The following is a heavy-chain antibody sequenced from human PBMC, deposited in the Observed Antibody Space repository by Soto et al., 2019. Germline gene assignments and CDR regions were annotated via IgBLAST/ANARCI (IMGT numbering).Heavy chain of an antibody. CDR1: GGSISSSSYY. Sequence: QLQLQESGPGLVKPSETLSLTCTVSGGSISSSSYYWGWIRQPPGKGLEWIGSIYYSGSTYYNPSLKSRVTRAVDTSKNQCSLKLSSVTAADTAVYYCARHGRVGAPQVDYWGQGTLVTVSS. V-gene: IGHV4-39*01. J-gene: IGHJ4*02. CDR3: ARHGRVGAPQVDY. D-gene: IGHD1-26*01. CDR2: IYYSGST.